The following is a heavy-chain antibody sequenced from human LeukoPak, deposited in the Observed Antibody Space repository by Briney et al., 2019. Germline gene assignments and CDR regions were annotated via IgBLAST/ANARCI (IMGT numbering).Heavy chain of an antibody. CDR3: ARCIVATALTNWFDP. Sequence: GASVKVSCKASGGTFSSYAISWVRQAPGQGLEWMGGIIPIFGTANYAQKFQGRVTITADESTSTAYMELSSLRSEDTAVYYCARCIVATALTNWFDPWGQGTLVTVSS. J-gene: IGHJ5*02. CDR1: GGTFSSYA. CDR2: IIPIFGTA. V-gene: IGHV1-69*13. D-gene: IGHD5-12*01.